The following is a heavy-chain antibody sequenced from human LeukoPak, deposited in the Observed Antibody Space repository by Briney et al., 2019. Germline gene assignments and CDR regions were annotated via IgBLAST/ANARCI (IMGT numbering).Heavy chain of an antibody. CDR1: GHTFTSYY. D-gene: IGHD3-22*01. CDR2: MNPNSGNT. V-gene: IGHV1-8*02. CDR3: AREDYYDSGSFDP. J-gene: IGHJ5*02. Sequence: ASVKVSCKASGHTFTSYYINWVRQATGQGLEWMGWMNPNSGNTAYAQKFQGRVTMTRNTSISTAYMELSSLRSEDTAVYYCAREDYYDSGSFDPWGQGTLVTVSS.